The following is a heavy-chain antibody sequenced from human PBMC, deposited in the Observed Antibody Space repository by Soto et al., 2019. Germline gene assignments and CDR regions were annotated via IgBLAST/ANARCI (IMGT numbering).Heavy chain of an antibody. CDR3: ARDSGKLELLNWFDP. J-gene: IGHJ5*02. Sequence: GASVNVSCKSSGGTFSSYSISWVRQAPGQGLEWMGGIIPIFGTANYAQKFQGRVTITADESTSTAYMELSSLRSEDTAVYYCARDSGKLELLNWFDPWGQGTLVTVSS. CDR1: GGTFSSYS. D-gene: IGHD1-7*01. V-gene: IGHV1-69*13. CDR2: IIPIFGTA.